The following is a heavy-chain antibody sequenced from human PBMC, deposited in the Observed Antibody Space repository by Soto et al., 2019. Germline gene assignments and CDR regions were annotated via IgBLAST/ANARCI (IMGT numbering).Heavy chain of an antibody. D-gene: IGHD3-22*01. J-gene: IGHJ6*02. CDR2: INAGNGNT. CDR3: ARWRYCNDSSCYLNGMDV. CDR1: GYTFTSYA. Sequence: ASVKVSCKASGYTFTSYAMHWVRQAPGQRLEWMGWINAGNGNTKYSQKFQGRVTITRDTSASTAYMELSSLRSEDTAVYYCARWRYCNDSSCYLNGMDVWGQGTTVTVSS. V-gene: IGHV1-3*01.